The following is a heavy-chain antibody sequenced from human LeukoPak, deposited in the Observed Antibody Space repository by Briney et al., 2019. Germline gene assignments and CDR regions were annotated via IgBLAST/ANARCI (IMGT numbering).Heavy chain of an antibody. D-gene: IGHD5-18*01. J-gene: IGHJ6*04. V-gene: IGHV1-8*01. CDR1: GYTFTSYD. CDR2: MNPNSGNT. Sequence: AASVKVSCKASGYTFTSYDINWVRQATGQGLEWMGWMNPNSGNTGYAQKFQGRVTMTRNTSISTAYMELSSLRSEDTAVYYCARDRVPRQYSYGNYYYCYGMDVWGKGTTVTVSS. CDR3: ARDRVPRQYSYGNYYYCYGMDV.